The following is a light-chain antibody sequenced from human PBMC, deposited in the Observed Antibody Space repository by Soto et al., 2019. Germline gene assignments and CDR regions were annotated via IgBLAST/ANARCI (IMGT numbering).Light chain of an antibody. J-gene: IGKJ2*01. Sequence: DIQMTQSPSSLSASVGDRVTITCQASQDIRNYLNWYQQKPGKAPKLLIYDASNLETGVPSRFSGGGSGTNFTFAISSLQPEDIATYYVQQYYNLPYTFGQGTKLEIK. V-gene: IGKV1-33*01. CDR1: QDIRNY. CDR2: DAS. CDR3: QQYYNLPYT.